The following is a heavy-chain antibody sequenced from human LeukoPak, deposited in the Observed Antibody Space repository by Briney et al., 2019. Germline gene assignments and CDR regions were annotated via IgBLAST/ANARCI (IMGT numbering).Heavy chain of an antibody. J-gene: IGHJ2*01. CDR3: ARSSGVNWYFDL. CDR2: IIPIFGTA. V-gene: IGHV1-69*13. Sequence: ASVKVSCKASGGTFSSYAISWVRQAPGQGLEWMGGIIPIFGTANYAQKFQGRVTITADESTSTAYMELSSLRSEDTAVYYCARSSGVNWYFDLWGRGTLVAVSS. D-gene: IGHD2-8*01. CDR1: GGTFSSYA.